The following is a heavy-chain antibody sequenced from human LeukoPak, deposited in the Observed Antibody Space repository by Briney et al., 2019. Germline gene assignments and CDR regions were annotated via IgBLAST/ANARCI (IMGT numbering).Heavy chain of an antibody. D-gene: IGHD3-10*01. CDR3: AKDMAAYYYASGNIDY. CDR1: GFTFEDYA. Sequence: GGSLRLSCAASGFTFEDYAMHWVRQAPGKGLEWVSFISWDGGSTYYADSVKGRFTISRDNSKNSLYLQMNSLRAEDTALYYCAKDMAAYYYASGNIDYWGQGTLVTVSS. CDR2: ISWDGGST. J-gene: IGHJ4*02. V-gene: IGHV3-43D*03.